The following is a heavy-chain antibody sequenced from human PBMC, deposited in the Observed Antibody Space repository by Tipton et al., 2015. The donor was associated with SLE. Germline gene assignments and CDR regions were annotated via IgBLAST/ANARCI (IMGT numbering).Heavy chain of an antibody. V-gene: IGHV4-34*01. CDR3: ARARRGEWFGESDAFGI. CDR2: INHSGST. Sequence: TLSLTCAVYGGSFSGYYWSWIRQPPGKGLEWIGEINHSGSTNYNPSLKSRVTISVDTSKNQFSLKLSSVTAADTAVYYCARARRGEWFGESDAFGIWGQGTMVTVAS. D-gene: IGHD3-10*01. CDR1: GGSFSGYY. J-gene: IGHJ3*02.